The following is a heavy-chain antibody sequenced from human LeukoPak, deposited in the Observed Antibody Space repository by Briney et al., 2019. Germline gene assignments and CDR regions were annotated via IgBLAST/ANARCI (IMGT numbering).Heavy chain of an antibody. Sequence: ASVKVSCKASGYAFPHYGVQWERQAPGQTLEWMGWINAGNGDDTKYSQKFQARLTMTTDTSATTVYMELNSLRSEDTAVYYCARSGSNWSCDSWGQGTLVTVSS. CDR3: ARSGSNWSCDS. CDR1: GYAFPHYG. V-gene: IGHV1-3*01. D-gene: IGHD6-13*01. J-gene: IGHJ4*02. CDR2: INAGNGDDT.